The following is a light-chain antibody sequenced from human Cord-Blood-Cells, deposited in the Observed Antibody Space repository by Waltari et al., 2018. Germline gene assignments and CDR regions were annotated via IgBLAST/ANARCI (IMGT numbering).Light chain of an antibody. CDR3: CSYAGSSTWV. CDR2: EGR. V-gene: IGLV2-23*01. J-gene: IGLJ3*02. CDR1: SGAVGSYNL. Sequence: QSAVTQPASVSGSPGQSITNSCTVTSGAVGSYNLVSWYQPHPGKAPKLMSEEGRRRLSGVSNRFPGSKSGNTAFLTISGLQAEDEADYYCCSYAGSSTWVFGGGTKLTVL.